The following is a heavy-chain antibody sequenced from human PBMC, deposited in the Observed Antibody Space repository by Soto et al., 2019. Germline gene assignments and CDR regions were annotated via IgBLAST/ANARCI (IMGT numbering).Heavy chain of an antibody. Sequence: GGSISIGGYYWGWIRQHPGKGLEWIGYIYYSGSTYYNPSLKSRVTISVDTSKNQFSLKLSSVTAADTAVYYCARVFSDSSSFFDPWGQGTLVTVSS. D-gene: IGHD6-13*01. CDR3: ARVFSDSSSFFDP. CDR2: IYYSGST. V-gene: IGHV4-31*02. CDR1: GGSISIGGYY. J-gene: IGHJ5*02.